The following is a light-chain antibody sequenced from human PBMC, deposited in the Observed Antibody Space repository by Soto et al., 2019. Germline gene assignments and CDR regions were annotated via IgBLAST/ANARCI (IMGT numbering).Light chain of an antibody. V-gene: IGLV2-14*01. J-gene: IGLJ3*02. CDR1: SSDVGGYNY. CDR2: DVN. CDR3: SSYSSTTTLV. Sequence: QSALTQPASVSGSPGQSINISCNGTSSDVGGYNYVSWYQQRPGKAPKLMIYDVNNRPSGVSNRFSASKSGNTASLTISGLQAEDEADYYCSSYSSTTTLVFGGGTKVTVL.